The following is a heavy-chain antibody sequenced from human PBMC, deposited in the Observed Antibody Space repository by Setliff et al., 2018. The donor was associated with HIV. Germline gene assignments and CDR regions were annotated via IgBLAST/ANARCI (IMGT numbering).Heavy chain of an antibody. CDR1: GYTFTSYA. CDR3: ARVGSYDFWSGQIDLRNIFYYMDV. CDR2: INTNTGNP. D-gene: IGHD3-3*01. Sequence: ASVKVSCKASGYTFTSYAMNWVRQAPGQGLDWMGWINTNTGNPTYAQGFTGRFVFSLDTSVSTAYLQISSLKAEDTAVYYCARVGSYDFWSGQIDLRNIFYYMDVWGTGSPVTVSS. J-gene: IGHJ6*03. V-gene: IGHV7-4-1*02.